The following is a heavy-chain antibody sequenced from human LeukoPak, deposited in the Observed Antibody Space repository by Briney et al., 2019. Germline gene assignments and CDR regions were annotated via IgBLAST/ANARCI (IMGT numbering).Heavy chain of an antibody. CDR3: ARAREDRFGELTLFDY. CDR2: IYYSGST. V-gene: IGHV4-59*01. D-gene: IGHD3-10*01. J-gene: IGHJ4*02. CDR1: GGSISSYY. Sequence: SETLSLTCTVSGGSISSYYWSWIRQPPGKGLEWIGYIYYSGSTNYNPSLKSRVTISVDTSKNQLSLKLSSVTAADTAVYYCARAREDRFGELTLFDYWGQGTLVTVSS.